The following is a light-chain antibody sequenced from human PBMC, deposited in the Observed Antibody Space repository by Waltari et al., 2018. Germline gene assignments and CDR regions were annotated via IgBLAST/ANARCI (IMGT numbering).Light chain of an antibody. CDR2: TDN. CDR1: SPNIRSNS. CDR3: AAWDDSLTGRV. V-gene: IGLV1-47*01. J-gene: IGLJ3*02. Sequence: QSVLTQPSSASATPGQSATISCSGSSPNIRSNSVYWYQQLPGTAPKLLIHTDNQRPSGVPDRFSASKSGASASLAISGLRSDDEADYYCAAWDDSLTGRVFGGGTKLTVL.